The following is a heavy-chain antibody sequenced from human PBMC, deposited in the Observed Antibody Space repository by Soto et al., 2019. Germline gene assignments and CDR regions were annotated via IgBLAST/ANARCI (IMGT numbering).Heavy chain of an antibody. CDR2: IDPSDSYT. CDR1: GYSFTSYW. CDR3: ARHRGSGYPGDY. J-gene: IGHJ4*02. V-gene: IGHV5-10-1*01. D-gene: IGHD3-22*01. Sequence: PGEPLKISGKGPGYSFTSYWISWVRQMPGKGLEWMGRIDPSDSYTNYSPSFQGHVTISADKSISTAYLQWSSLKASDTAMYYCARHRGSGYPGDYWGQGTLVTVSS.